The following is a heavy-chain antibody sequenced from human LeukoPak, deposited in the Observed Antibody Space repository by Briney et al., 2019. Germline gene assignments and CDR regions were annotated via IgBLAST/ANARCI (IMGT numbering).Heavy chain of an antibody. CDR3: ARNPGDY. CDR1: GYTFTSYA. CDR2: INAGNGNT. Sequence: ASVKVSCKASGYTFTSYAMHWVRQAPGQRLEWMGWINAGNGNTKYSQEFQGRVTITRDTSASAVYMELSSLRSDDTAVYYCARNPGDYWGQGTLVTVSS. V-gene: IGHV1-3*01. J-gene: IGHJ4*02.